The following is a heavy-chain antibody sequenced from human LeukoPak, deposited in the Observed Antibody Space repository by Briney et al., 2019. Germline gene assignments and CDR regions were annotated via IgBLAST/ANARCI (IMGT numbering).Heavy chain of an antibody. CDR3: AREYYDILTGYYACYFDY. V-gene: IGHV4-4*07. D-gene: IGHD3-9*01. Sequence: SETLSLTCTFSGGSISSYYWSWIRQPAGKGLEWIGRIYTSGSTNYNPSLKSRVTMSVGTSKNQFSLKLSSVTAADTAVYYCAREYYDILTGYYACYFDYWGQGTLVTVSS. CDR1: GGSISSYY. J-gene: IGHJ4*02. CDR2: IYTSGST.